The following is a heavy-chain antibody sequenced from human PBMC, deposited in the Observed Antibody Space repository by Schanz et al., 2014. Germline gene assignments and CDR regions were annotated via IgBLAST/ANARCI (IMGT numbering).Heavy chain of an antibody. CDR1: GASISSSNW. CDR2: IYHSGST. Sequence: QVQLQESGPGLLKPSGTLSLTCAVSGASISSSNWWSWVRQPPGKGLEWIGEIYHSGSTNYNPSLKSRVTISVDKPKKQFSLKVTSMTAADTAVYYCARGHHPHGITVAARGFDPWGQGTLVTVSS. D-gene: IGHD6-19*01. J-gene: IGHJ5*02. V-gene: IGHV4-4*02. CDR3: ARGHHPHGITVAARGFDP.